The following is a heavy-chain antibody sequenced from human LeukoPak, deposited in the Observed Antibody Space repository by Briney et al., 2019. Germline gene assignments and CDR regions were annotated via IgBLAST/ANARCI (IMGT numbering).Heavy chain of an antibody. D-gene: IGHD3-10*01. CDR3: ARDILYGSGNPYKGNIFDY. CDR2: IYRNIDPI. CDR1: GVTFNDYA. V-gene: IGHV3-9*01. Sequence: PGGTLRLSCAASGVTFNDYAMRWVRQAPGKGLEWVSGIYRNIDPIGYAGSVKGRLTISRDNAKNLLYLQMNSLTAEDTAFYYCARDILYGSGNPYKGNIFDYWGQGALVIVSS. J-gene: IGHJ4*02.